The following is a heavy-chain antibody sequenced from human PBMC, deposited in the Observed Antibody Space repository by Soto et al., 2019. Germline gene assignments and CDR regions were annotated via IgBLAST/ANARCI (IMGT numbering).Heavy chain of an antibody. J-gene: IGHJ4*02. V-gene: IGHV1-18*04. CDR3: ARDRDRDIVVVPAAPGY. D-gene: IGHD2-2*01. CDR1: GYTFTSYG. Sequence: ASVKVSCKASGYTFTSYGISWVRQAPGRGLEWMGWISAYNGNTNYAQKLQGRVTMTKDTSTSTAYMELRSLRSDDTAVYYCARDRDRDIVVVPAAPGYWGQGTLVTVSS. CDR2: ISAYNGNT.